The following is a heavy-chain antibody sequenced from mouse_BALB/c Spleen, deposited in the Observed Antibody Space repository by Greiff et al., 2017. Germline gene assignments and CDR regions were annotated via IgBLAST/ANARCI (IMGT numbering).Heavy chain of an antibody. D-gene: IGHD1-1*01. CDR2: IYPYNGGT. Sequence: VQLQQSGPELVKPGASVKISCKASGYTFTDYNMHWVKQSHGKSLEWIGYIYPYNGGTGYNQKFKSKATLTVDNSSSTAYMELRSLTSEDSAVYYCARRYYGSSYAMDYWGQGTSVTVSS. J-gene: IGHJ4*01. V-gene: IGHV1S29*02. CDR1: GYTFTDYN. CDR3: ARRYYGSSYAMDY.